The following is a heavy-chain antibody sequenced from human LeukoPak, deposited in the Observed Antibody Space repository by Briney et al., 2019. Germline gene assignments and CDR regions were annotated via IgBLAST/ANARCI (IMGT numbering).Heavy chain of an antibody. Sequence: GGSLRLSCAASGFTFTSYWMHWVRQAPGKGLVWVSRVNSDGSSTTYADSVKGRFTISRDNAKNTLYLQMNSLRAEDTAVYYCARGRYYGMDVWGQGTTVTVSS. V-gene: IGHV3-74*01. J-gene: IGHJ6*02. CDR1: GFTFTSYW. CDR3: ARGRYYGMDV. CDR2: VNSDGSST.